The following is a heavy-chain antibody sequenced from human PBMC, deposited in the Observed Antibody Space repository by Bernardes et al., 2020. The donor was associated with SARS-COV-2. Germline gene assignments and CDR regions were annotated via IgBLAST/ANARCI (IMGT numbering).Heavy chain of an antibody. CDR1: GGTFSSYT. J-gene: IGHJ4*02. CDR2: IIPILGIA. D-gene: IGHD2-15*01. Sequence: SGKVSCKASGGTFSSYTISWVRQAPGQGLEWMGRIIPILGIANYAQKFQGRVTITADKSTSTAYMELSSLRSEDTAVYYCARDFPSGYDCSGGSCYSIPDYWGQGTLVTVSS. V-gene: IGHV1-69*04. CDR3: ARDFPSGYDCSGGSCYSIPDY.